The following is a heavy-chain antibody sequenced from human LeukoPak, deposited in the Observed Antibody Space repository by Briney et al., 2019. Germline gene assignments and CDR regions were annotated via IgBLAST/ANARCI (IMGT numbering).Heavy chain of an antibody. J-gene: IGHJ4*02. Sequence: SETLSLTCTVSGGSIRSYYWGWIRQPPGKGLEWIGYIYDNGNTNYNPSLKSRVTISVDTSKNQFSLKLSSVTAADTAVYYCAREPTSGWYDYWGQGTLVTVSS. CDR3: AREPTSGWYDY. CDR2: IYDNGNT. CDR1: GGSIRSYY. D-gene: IGHD6-19*01. V-gene: IGHV4-59*01.